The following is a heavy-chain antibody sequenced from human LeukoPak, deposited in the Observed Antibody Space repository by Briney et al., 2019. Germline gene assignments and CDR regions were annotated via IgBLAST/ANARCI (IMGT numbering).Heavy chain of an antibody. J-gene: IGHJ6*03. D-gene: IGHD6-25*01. CDR2: ITTSSSHI. CDR3: ARGGNDMDV. Sequence: GVLRLSCAASGFTFSSYTMNWVRQAPGRGLEWVSAITTSSSHIYYGDSVKGRFTISRDNAKNSLYLQMNSLRAEDTAVYYCARGGNDMDVWGKGTTVTVSS. CDR1: GFTFSSYT. V-gene: IGHV3-21*01.